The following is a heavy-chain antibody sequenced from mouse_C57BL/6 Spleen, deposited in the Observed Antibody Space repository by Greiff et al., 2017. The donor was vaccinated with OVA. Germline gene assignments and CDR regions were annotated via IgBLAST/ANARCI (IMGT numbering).Heavy chain of an antibody. J-gene: IGHJ3*01. Sequence: QVQLQQPGTDLVKPGASVKLSCKSSGYTFTTYWLHWVKQRPGQGLAWIGNINPSTGGTNYNEKFKSKAKLPVDKSSSTAYMQLSSLTSEDSAVYYSARPTAQATLFGCWGQGTLVTVSA. CDR2: INPSTGGT. D-gene: IGHD3-2*02. V-gene: IGHV1-53*01. CDR1: GYTFTTYW. CDR3: ARPTAQATLFGC.